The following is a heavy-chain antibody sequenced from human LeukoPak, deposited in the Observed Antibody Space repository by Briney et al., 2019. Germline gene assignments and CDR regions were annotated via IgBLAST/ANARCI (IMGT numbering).Heavy chain of an antibody. CDR2: ISSSSSYT. Sequence: GGSLRLSCAASGFTFSDYYMSWIRQAPGKGLEWVSYISSSSSYTDYADSVKGRFTISRDNAKNSLNLKMNSLRAEDTAVYYCARDSGYSGYSDYWGQGTLVTVSS. J-gene: IGHJ4*02. V-gene: IGHV3-11*05. CDR3: ARDSGYSGYSDY. CDR1: GFTFSDYY. D-gene: IGHD5-12*01.